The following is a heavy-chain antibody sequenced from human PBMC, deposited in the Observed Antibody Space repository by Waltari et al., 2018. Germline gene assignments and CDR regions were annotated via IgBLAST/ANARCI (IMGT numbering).Heavy chain of an antibody. CDR2: INWNGGYL. D-gene: IGHD6-19*01. V-gene: IGHV3-20*04. CDR1: GFTFDDFG. J-gene: IGHJ4*02. Sequence: CPASGFTFDDFGMSWVRQVPGKGLEWVSGINWNGGYLGYADSVKGRFTISRDNAKNSLYLQMNSLRVEDTALYYCTRVQVAGFLYWGQGTLVIVSS. CDR3: TRVQVAGFLY.